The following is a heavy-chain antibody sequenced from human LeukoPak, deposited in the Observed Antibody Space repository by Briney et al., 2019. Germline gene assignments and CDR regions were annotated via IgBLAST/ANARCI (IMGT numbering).Heavy chain of an antibody. V-gene: IGHV4-59*01. CDR2: TYYSGST. J-gene: IGHJ5*02. CDR1: GGSISSYY. CDR3: AREPGGDFWSGYYKGNWFDP. D-gene: IGHD3-3*01. Sequence: SETLSLTCTVSGGSISSYYWSWIRQPPGKGLEWIGYTYYSGSTNYNPSLKSRVTISVDTSMNQFSLKLSSVTAADTAVYYCAREPGGDFWSGYYKGNWFDPWGQGTLVTVSS.